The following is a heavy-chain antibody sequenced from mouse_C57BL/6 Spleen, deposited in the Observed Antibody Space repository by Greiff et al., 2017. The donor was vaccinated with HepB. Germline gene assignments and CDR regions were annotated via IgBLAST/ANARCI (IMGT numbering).Heavy chain of an antibody. D-gene: IGHD1-1*01. Sequence: EVKLVESEGGLVQPGSSMKLSCTASGFTFSDYYMAWVRQVPEKGLEWVANINYDGSSTYYLDSLKSRFIISRDNAKNILYLQMSSLKSEDTATYYCARGYYGSPYWYFDVWGTGTTVTVSS. V-gene: IGHV5-16*01. CDR2: INYDGSST. CDR3: ARGYYGSPYWYFDV. CDR1: GFTFSDYY. J-gene: IGHJ1*03.